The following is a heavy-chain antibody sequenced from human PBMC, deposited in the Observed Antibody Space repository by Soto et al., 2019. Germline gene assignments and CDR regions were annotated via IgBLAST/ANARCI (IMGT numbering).Heavy chain of an antibody. CDR1: GGSISSGDYY. CDR2: IYYSGST. D-gene: IGHD1-26*01. CDR3: ARALDVVGATQWFDP. V-gene: IGHV4-30-4*01. Sequence: SETLSLTCTVSGGSISSGDYYWSWIRQPPGKGLEWIGYIYYSGSTYYNPSLKSRVTISVDTSKNQFSLKLSSVTAADTAVYYCARALDVVGATQWFDPWGQGTLVTVSS. J-gene: IGHJ5*02.